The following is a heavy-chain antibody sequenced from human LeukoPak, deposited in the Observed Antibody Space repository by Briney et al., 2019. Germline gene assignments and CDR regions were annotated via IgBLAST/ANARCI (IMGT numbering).Heavy chain of an antibody. Sequence: GALRLSCAASGFTFSSYEMNWVRRAPGKGLEWVSYISSSGSTIYYADSVKGRFTISRDNAKNSLYLQMNSLRAEDTAVYYCATTSFPGGYYYYGMDVWGKGTTVTVSS. CDR3: ATTSFPGGYYYYGMDV. CDR1: GFTFSSYE. J-gene: IGHJ6*04. V-gene: IGHV3-48*03. CDR2: ISSSGSTI. D-gene: IGHD2/OR15-2a*01.